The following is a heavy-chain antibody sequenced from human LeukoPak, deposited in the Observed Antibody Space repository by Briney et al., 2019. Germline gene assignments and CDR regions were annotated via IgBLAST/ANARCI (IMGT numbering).Heavy chain of an antibody. CDR3: ARTTGWFGELLHAFDI. J-gene: IGHJ3*02. V-gene: IGHV4-39*07. D-gene: IGHD3-10*01. Sequence: PSETLSLTCTVSGGSISSSSYYWGWIRQPPGKGLEWIGSIYYSGSTYYNPSLKSRVTISVDTSKNQFSLKLSSVTAADTAVYYCARTTGWFGELLHAFDIWGQGTMVTVSS. CDR1: GGSISSSSYY. CDR2: IYYSGST.